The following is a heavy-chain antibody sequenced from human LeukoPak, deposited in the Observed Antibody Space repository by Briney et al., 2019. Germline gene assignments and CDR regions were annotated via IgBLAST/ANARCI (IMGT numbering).Heavy chain of an antibody. Sequence: SETLSLTCTVSGGSISNYYWSWVRQPPGKGLEWIGYIYYSGSTNYNPSLKSRVTISLDTSKNHFSLKLSSVTAADTAIYYCARVAGAFDIWGQGTMVTVSS. CDR2: IYYSGST. J-gene: IGHJ3*02. V-gene: IGHV4-59*01. CDR3: ARVAGAFDI. CDR1: GGSISNYY. D-gene: IGHD6-25*01.